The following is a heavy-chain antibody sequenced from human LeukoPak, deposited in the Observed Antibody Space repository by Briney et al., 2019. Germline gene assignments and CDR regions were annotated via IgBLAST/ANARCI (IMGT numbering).Heavy chain of an antibody. Sequence: PGGSLRLSCAASGFAFSSYAMSWVRQAPGKGLKWVSTINDNGAGTYYADSVKGRSTISRDNSYNTVSLQMNSLRVEDTAIYYCAMNWNHDHWGQGTLVTVSS. CDR3: AMNWNHDH. V-gene: IGHV3-23*01. CDR2: INDNGAGT. D-gene: IGHD1-1*01. J-gene: IGHJ4*02. CDR1: GFAFSSYA.